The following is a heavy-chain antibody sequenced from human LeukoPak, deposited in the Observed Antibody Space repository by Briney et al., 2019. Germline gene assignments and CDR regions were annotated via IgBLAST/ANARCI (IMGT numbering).Heavy chain of an antibody. CDR1: GYSFTSYW. Sequence: GESLKISCKGSGYSFTSYWIGWVRQMPGKGLVWMGIIYPGDSDTRYSPSFQGQVTISADKSISTAYLQWSSLKASDTAMYYCARSGYCSSTSCYPIDYWGQGTLVTVSS. V-gene: IGHV5-51*01. J-gene: IGHJ4*02. CDR2: IYPGDSDT. CDR3: ARSGYCSSTSCYPIDY. D-gene: IGHD2-2*01.